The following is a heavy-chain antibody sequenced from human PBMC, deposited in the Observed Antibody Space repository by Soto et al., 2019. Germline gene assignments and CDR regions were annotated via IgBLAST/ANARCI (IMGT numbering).Heavy chain of an antibody. V-gene: IGHV3-30-3*01. J-gene: IGHJ4*02. Sequence: SLRLSCAASGFTFSSYAMYWVRQAPGKGLEWVAVISYDESNKYYADSVKGRFTISRDNSKNTLYLQMNSLRAEDTAVYYCASDLPDYWGQGSLVTVSS. CDR2: ISYDESNK. CDR3: ASDLPDY. CDR1: GFTFSSYA.